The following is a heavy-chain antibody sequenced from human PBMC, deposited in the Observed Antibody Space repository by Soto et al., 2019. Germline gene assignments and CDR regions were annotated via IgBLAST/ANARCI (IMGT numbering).Heavy chain of an antibody. V-gene: IGHV4-4*07. J-gene: IGHJ6*02. CDR1: GDFISSYS. D-gene: IGHD3-10*01. Sequence: KPSETLSLTCTVSGDFISSYSWSWIRQSAGKGLKWIGRIYASGSTNYNPILKSRLTISVDTSKNQFSLKLSSVTAADTAVYYCAVLGDFQSSNHAMDAWGQGTTVTVSS. CDR3: AVLGDFQSSNHAMDA. CDR2: IYASGST.